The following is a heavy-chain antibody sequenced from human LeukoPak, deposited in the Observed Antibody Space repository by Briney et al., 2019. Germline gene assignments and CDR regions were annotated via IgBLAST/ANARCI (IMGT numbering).Heavy chain of an antibody. V-gene: IGHV4-34*01. CDR1: GGSFSGYY. CDR2: INHSGST. J-gene: IGHJ4*02. CDR3: ARVRGNRGKYFDY. Sequence: SETLSLTCAVYGGSFSGYYWSWVRQPPGKGLEWIGEINHSGSTNYNPSLKSRVTISVDTSKNQFSLKLSSVTAADTAVYYCARVRGNRGKYFDYWGQGTLVTVSS. D-gene: IGHD3-16*01.